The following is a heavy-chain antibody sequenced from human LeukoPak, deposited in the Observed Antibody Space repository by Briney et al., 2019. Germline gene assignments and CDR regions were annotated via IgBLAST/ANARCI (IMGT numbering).Heavy chain of an antibody. Sequence: SQTLSLTCTVSGGSISSGGYYWSWIRQPPGKGLEWIGNIYYSGNTYYNPSLKSRVTISIDTSKNQFSLKLSSVTAADTAVYYCAREHDYSDYWGQGTLVTVSS. J-gene: IGHJ4*02. CDR1: GGSISSGGYY. V-gene: IGHV4-39*07. CDR3: AREHDYSDY. CDR2: IYYSGNT.